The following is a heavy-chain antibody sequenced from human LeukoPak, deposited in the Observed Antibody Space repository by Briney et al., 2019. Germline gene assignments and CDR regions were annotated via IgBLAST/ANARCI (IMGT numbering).Heavy chain of an antibody. CDR2: IIPIFGTA. Sequence: SVKVSCKASGGTFSSHAISWVRQAPGQGLEWMGGIIPIFGTANYAQKFQGRVTITADESTSTAYMELSSLRSEDTAVYYCARGDTLYYGSGSYYNVAYYYYMDVWGKGTTVTISS. D-gene: IGHD3-10*01. V-gene: IGHV1-69*13. CDR1: GGTFSSHA. CDR3: ARGDTLYYGSGSYYNVAYYYYMDV. J-gene: IGHJ6*03.